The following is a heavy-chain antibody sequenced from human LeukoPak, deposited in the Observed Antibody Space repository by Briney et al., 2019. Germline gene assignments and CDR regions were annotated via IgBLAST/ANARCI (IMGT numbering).Heavy chain of an antibody. CDR3: ARLEMARQSGDY. J-gene: IGHJ4*02. D-gene: IGHD5-24*01. CDR1: GDSISSTSYY. Sequence: SETLSLTCTVSGDSISSTSYYWGWIRQPPGMGLEWIGSIYYSGTTYYNLSLKSRVTISVDTSKNQFSLKLNSVTATDTAVYYCARLEMARQSGDYWGQGTLVTVSS. CDR2: IYYSGTT. V-gene: IGHV4-39*01.